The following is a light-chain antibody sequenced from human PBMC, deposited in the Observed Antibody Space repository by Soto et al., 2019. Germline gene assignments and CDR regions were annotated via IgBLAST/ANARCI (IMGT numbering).Light chain of an antibody. Sequence: EIVLTQSPATLSLSPGERATLSCRASQSVSSYLAWYQQKPGQAPRLLIYDASNRATGIPARFSGSGSGTGFTLTISSLEPEDVAVYYCQQRSNWPTCGQGTKVEIK. J-gene: IGKJ1*01. CDR3: QQRSNWPT. CDR1: QSVSSY. V-gene: IGKV3-11*01. CDR2: DAS.